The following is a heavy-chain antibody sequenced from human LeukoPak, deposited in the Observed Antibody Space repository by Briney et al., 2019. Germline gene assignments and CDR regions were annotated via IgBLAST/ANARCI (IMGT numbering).Heavy chain of an antibody. CDR2: INPNSGGT. V-gene: IGHV1-2*06. Sequence: ASVKVSCKASGYTFTSYHGHWVRQAPGQELEWIGRINPNSGGTNSAQIFQGRVAMTLDTSTSTAYMELSRLTSDDSAVYFCARSEYTFGPIGYWGQGTLVTVSS. J-gene: IGHJ4*02. CDR3: ARSEYTFGPIGY. CDR1: GYTFTSYH. D-gene: IGHD5-18*01.